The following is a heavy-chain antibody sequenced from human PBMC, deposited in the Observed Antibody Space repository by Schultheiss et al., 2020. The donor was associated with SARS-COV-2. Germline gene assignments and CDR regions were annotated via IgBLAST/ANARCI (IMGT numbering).Heavy chain of an antibody. CDR3: ARAPSIAAPDWFDP. CDR1: GGSFSGYY. D-gene: IGHD6-6*01. Sequence: SETLSLTCAVYGGSFSGYYWSWIRQPPGKGLEWIGEINHSGSTNYNPSLKSRVTISVDTSKNQFSLKLSSVTAADTAVYYCARAPSIAAPDWFDPWGQGTLVTVSS. V-gene: IGHV4-34*01. CDR2: INHSGST. J-gene: IGHJ5*02.